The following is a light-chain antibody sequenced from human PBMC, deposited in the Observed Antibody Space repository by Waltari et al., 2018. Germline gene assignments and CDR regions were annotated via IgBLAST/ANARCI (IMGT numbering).Light chain of an antibody. CDR1: QRVLNTANSKNY. CDR2: RAS. V-gene: IGKV4-1*01. Sequence: DTVMTQSPGVLTMSLGERATINGKSSQRVLNTANSKNYLAWYHQKPGQPPKLLVYRASTRESGVPDRFSGSGSGTDFTLTISSLQPEDVAVYYCHQYSFTPFPFGQGTKLAI. J-gene: IGKJ2*01. CDR3: HQYSFTPFP.